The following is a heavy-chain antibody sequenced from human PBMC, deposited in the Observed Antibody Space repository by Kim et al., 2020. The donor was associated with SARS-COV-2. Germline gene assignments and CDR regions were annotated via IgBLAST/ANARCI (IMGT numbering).Heavy chain of an antibody. CDR2: LYHSGST. V-gene: IGHV4-4*02. CDR1: GGSISSSNW. Sequence: SETLSLTCAVSGGSISSSNWWTWVRQPPGKGLEWIGELYHSGSTNYNASLKSRVTISGDKAKNQFSLKLTCVTAADTAVYYCARVNGGIVDRLDAFDIWGQGTMVTVSS. J-gene: IGHJ3*02. D-gene: IGHD3-22*01. CDR3: ARVNGGIVDRLDAFDI.